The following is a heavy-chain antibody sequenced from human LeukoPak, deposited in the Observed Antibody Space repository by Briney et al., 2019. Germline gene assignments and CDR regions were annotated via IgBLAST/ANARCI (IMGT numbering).Heavy chain of an antibody. CDR1: GGSFSGYY. D-gene: IGHD3-10*01. Sequence: SETLSLTCAVYGGSFSGYYWSWIRQPPGKGLEWIGEINHSGSTNYNPSLKSRVTISVDTSKNQFSLKLSSVTAADTAVYYCARDPRVAYYGSLYYFDYWGQGTLVTASS. V-gene: IGHV4-34*01. J-gene: IGHJ4*02. CDR3: ARDPRVAYYGSLYYFDY. CDR2: INHSGST.